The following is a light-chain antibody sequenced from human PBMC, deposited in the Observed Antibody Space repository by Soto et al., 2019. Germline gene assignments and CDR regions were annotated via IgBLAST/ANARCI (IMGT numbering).Light chain of an antibody. Sequence: DIQMTQSPSSLSASVGDRVTITSRASQTTNNYLNWYQLKPGKAPKLLIYAATTLQTGVPSRFTGSRSGTDFTLTIISLQPEDYATYFCQQSYSMPYPFGQGTKVDIK. CDR3: QQSYSMPYP. CDR1: QTTNNY. J-gene: IGKJ2*01. CDR2: AAT. V-gene: IGKV1-39*01.